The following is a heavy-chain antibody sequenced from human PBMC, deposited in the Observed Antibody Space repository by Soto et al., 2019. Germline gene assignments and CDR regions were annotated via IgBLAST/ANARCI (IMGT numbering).Heavy chain of an antibody. CDR3: ARGRYCLTGSCFPNWFDS. CDR1: GDSISTVDYF. V-gene: IGHV4-30-4*01. Sequence: KPSETLSLTCSVSGDSISTVDYFWAWIRQPPGQALEYIGYIYKSATTYYNPSFESRVAISLDTSKSQFSLNVTSVAAADTAVYFCARGRYCLTGSCFPNWFDSWGQGTLVTVSS. D-gene: IGHD2-15*01. J-gene: IGHJ5*01. CDR2: IYKSATT.